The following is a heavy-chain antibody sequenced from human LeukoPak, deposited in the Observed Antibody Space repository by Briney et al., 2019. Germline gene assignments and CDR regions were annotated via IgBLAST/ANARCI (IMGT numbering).Heavy chain of an antibody. CDR1: GFTVSSNY. J-gene: IGHJ5*02. CDR2: ISGGGGST. V-gene: IGHV3-23*01. Sequence: GGSLRLSCAASGFTVSSNYMSWVRQAPGKGLEWISDISGGGGSTYYADSVKGRFTISRDNSKNTLYLQMDSLRAEDTALYYCAKGSGINHYHWIDPWGQGTLVTVSS. CDR3: AKGSGINHYHWIDP. D-gene: IGHD1-14*01.